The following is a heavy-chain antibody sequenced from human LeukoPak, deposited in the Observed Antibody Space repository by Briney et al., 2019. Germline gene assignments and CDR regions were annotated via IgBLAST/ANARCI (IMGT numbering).Heavy chain of an antibody. CDR1: GGSFSGYY. V-gene: IGHV4-34*01. D-gene: IGHD3-10*01. J-gene: IGHJ3*01. CDR3: TSNYYGSGLN. Sequence: SETLSLTCAVYGGSFSGYYWSWIRQPPGKGLEWIGEINHSGSTNYNPSLKSRVTISVDTSKNQFSLKLSSVTAADTAVYYCTSNYYGSGLNWGQGTMVTVSS. CDR2: INHSGST.